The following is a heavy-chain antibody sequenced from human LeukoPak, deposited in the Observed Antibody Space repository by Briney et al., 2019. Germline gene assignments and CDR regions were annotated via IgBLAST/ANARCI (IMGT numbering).Heavy chain of an antibody. D-gene: IGHD6-13*01. V-gene: IGHV4-39*07. J-gene: IGHJ5*02. CDR1: GGSISSSSYY. Sequence: PSETLSLTCTVSGGSISSSSYYWGWIRQPPGKGLEWIGSIYYSGSTYYNPSLKSRVTISVDKSKNQFSLKLSSVTAADTAVYYCAREPDGIIAAAGTGWFDPWGQGTLVTVSS. CDR3: AREPDGIIAAAGTGWFDP. CDR2: IYYSGST.